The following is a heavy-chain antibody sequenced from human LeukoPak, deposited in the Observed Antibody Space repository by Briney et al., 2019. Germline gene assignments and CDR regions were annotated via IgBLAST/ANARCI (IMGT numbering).Heavy chain of an antibody. V-gene: IGHV3-74*01. CDR3: AKDLGYCSSTSCYPPDY. J-gene: IGHJ4*02. CDR1: GFTFSSYW. D-gene: IGHD2-2*01. CDR2: INTDGSST. Sequence: GGSLRLSCAASGFTFSSYWMHWVRQAPGKGLVWVSHINTDGSSTTYADSVKGRLTISRDNAKNTLYPQMNSLRAEDTAVYYCAKDLGYCSSTSCYPPDYWGQGTLVTVSS.